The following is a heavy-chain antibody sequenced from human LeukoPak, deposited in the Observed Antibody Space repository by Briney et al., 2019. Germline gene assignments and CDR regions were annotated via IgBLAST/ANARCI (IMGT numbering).Heavy chain of an antibody. CDR2: ISWNGVTT. CDR1: GFSFRGYT. D-gene: IGHD2-15*01. J-gene: IGHJ4*02. Sequence: GGSLRLSCAASGFSFRGYTMHWVRQVPGKGLEWVSLISWNGVTTYYADSVKGRFTISRDNSKNTLYLQMNSLRAEDTAVYYCAKDVVFVPPGYYFDYWGQGTLVTVSS. CDR3: AKDVVFVPPGYYFDY. V-gene: IGHV3-23*01.